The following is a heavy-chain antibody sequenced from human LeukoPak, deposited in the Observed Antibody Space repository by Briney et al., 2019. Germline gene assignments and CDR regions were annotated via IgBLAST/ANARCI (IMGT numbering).Heavy chain of an antibody. D-gene: IGHD3-22*01. V-gene: IGHV3-23*01. J-gene: IGHJ4*02. CDR1: GFTFSSYA. Sequence: PGGSLRLSCAASGFTFSSYAMSWVRQAPWKGLEWVSAISGSGGSTYYADSVKGRFTISRDNSKNTLYLQMNSLSAEDTAVYYCAKSRGYYYEKSGPADYWGQGTLVTVSS. CDR3: AKSRGYYYEKSGPADY. CDR2: ISGSGGST.